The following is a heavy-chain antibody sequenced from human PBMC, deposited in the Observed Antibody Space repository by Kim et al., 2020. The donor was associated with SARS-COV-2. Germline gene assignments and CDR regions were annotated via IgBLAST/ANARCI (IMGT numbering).Heavy chain of an antibody. Sequence: SETLSLTCTVSGGSVSSGSYYWSWIRQPPGKGLEWIGYIYYSGSTNYNPSLKSRVTISVDTSKNQFSLKLSSVTAADTAVYYCARDKSGEDDAFDIWGQGTMVTVSS. CDR3: ARDKSGEDDAFDI. D-gene: IGHD7-27*01. CDR2: IYYSGST. CDR1: GGSVSSGSYY. J-gene: IGHJ3*02. V-gene: IGHV4-61*01.